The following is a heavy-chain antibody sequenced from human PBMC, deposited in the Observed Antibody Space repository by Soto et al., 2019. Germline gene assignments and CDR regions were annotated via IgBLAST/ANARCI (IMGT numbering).Heavy chain of an antibody. V-gene: IGHV1-46*01. Sequence: ASVKVPCKASGYTFTSYYMHWVRQAPGQGLEWMGIINPSGGSTSYAQKFQGRVTVTRDTSTSTVYMELSSLRSEDTAVYYCARVRYYDSSGYRTLPVYFHYWGQGALVTVSS. CDR1: GYTFTSYY. J-gene: IGHJ4*02. D-gene: IGHD3-22*01. CDR3: ARVRYYDSSGYRTLPVYFHY. CDR2: INPSGGST.